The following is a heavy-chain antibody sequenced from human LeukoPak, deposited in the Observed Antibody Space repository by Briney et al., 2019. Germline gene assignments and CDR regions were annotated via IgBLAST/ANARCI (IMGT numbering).Heavy chain of an antibody. Sequence: PGGSLRLSCAASGFTFSSYWMTWVRQATGKGLEWVANIKQDGIEKYYVDSVKGRFTISRDNAENSMYLQMNSLRAEDTAVYFCARALGVTPPYYFSYGMDVWGKGATVTVSS. D-gene: IGHD2-21*02. CDR3: ARALGVTPPYYFSYGMDV. J-gene: IGHJ6*04. V-gene: IGHV3-7*03. CDR1: GFTFSSYW. CDR2: IKQDGIEK.